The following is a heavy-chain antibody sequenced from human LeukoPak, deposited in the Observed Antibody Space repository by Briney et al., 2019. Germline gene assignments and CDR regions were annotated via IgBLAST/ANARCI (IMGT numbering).Heavy chain of an antibody. V-gene: IGHV1-18*01. CDR3: ARVGFARVDYVRWFDP. CDR2: ISAYNGNT. CDR1: GYTFTSYG. D-gene: IGHD4-17*01. J-gene: IGHJ5*02. Sequence: GASVKVSCKASGYTFTSYGISWVRQAPGQGLEWMGWISAYNGNTNYAQKLQGRVSMTTDTSTSTAYMELRSLRSDDTAVYYCARVGFARVDYVRWFDPWGQGTLVTVSS.